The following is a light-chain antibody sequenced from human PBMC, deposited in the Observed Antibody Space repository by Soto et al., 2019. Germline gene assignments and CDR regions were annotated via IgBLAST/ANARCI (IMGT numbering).Light chain of an antibody. CDR2: RNN. CDR1: SSNIGSNY. CDR3: AAWDDSLSDLV. V-gene: IGLV1-47*01. Sequence: QSVPTQPPSASETPGQRVTISCSGSSSNIGSNYVSWYQQLPGTAPKLLMSRNNERPSGVPDRFSGSKSGTSASLAISGLRSEDEADYYCAAWDDSLSDLVFGGGTKLTVL. J-gene: IGLJ2*01.